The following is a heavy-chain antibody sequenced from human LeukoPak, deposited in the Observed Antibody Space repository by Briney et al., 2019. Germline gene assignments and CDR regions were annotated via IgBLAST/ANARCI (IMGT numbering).Heavy chain of an antibody. CDR1: GFTFSSYW. CDR2: IKSDGST. J-gene: IGHJ1*01. CDR3: ARAPSEIGGYYPEYFRH. D-gene: IGHD3-22*01. Sequence: GGSLRLSCVASGFTFSSYWMHWVRQAPGKGLAWVSRIKSDGSTNYADSVKGRFTISRDNAKNTVSLQMNSLRAEDTGVYFCARAPSEIGGYYPEYFRHWGQGTLVTVSS. V-gene: IGHV3-74*01.